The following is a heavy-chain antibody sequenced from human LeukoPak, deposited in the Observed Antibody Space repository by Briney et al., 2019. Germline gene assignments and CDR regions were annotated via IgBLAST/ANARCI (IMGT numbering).Heavy chain of an antibody. CDR1: GGSISSSNW. V-gene: IGHV4-4*02. J-gene: IGHJ6*02. D-gene: IGHD3-22*01. CDR2: IYHSGST. CDR3: ARSVIYDSSGYYYAYYYGMDV. Sequence: PSETLSLTCAVSGGSISSSNWWSWVRQPPGKGLEWIGEIYHSGSTNYNPSLKSRVTISVDKSKNQFSLKLSSVTAADTAVYYCARSVIYDSSGYYYAYYYGMDVWGQGTTVTVSS.